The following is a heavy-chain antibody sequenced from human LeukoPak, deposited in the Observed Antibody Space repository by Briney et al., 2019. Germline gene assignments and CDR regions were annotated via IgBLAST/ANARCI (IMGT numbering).Heavy chain of an antibody. CDR3: ARGQAYDSSGYYFFDY. CDR2: INPNSGGT. J-gene: IGHJ4*02. CDR1: GYTFTGYY. D-gene: IGHD3-22*01. V-gene: IGHV1-2*02. Sequence: GASVKVSCKASGYTFTGYYMHWVRQAPGQGLEWMGWINPNSGGTNYAQKFQGRVTMTRDTSISTAYMELSRLRSDDTAVYYCARGQAYDSSGYYFFDYWGQGTLVTVSS.